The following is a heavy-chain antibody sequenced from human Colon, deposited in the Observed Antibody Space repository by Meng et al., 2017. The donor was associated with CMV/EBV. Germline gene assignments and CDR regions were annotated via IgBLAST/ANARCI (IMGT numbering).Heavy chain of an antibody. CDR3: AREGTYASSSGLGL. D-gene: IGHD3-16*01. CDR2: INPNSGDA. Sequence: KTSGYTANGYYIHWVRQAPGQGLEWMGWINPNSGDANYARTFLGRVTMTADTSISTVYMELRGLRSGDTAVYYCAREGTYASSSGLGLWGPGALVTVSS. J-gene: IGHJ4*02. V-gene: IGHV1-2*02. CDR1: GYTANGYY.